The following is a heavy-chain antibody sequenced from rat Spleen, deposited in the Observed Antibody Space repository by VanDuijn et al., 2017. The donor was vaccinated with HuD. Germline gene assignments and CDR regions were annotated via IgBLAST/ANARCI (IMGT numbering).Heavy chain of an antibody. V-gene: IGHV2S12*01. D-gene: IGHD1-1*01. CDR2: ISSGGST. CDR1: GFSLTSNG. CDR3: TIGRSCDGYYFDY. Sequence: QVQLKESGPGLVQPSQTLSLTCTVSGFSLTSNGVSWVRQPPGKGLEWIAAISSGGSTYYNSALKSRLSISRDTSKSQVFLKMISLQTEDTAIYFCTIGRSCDGYYFDYWGQGVMVTVSS. J-gene: IGHJ2*01.